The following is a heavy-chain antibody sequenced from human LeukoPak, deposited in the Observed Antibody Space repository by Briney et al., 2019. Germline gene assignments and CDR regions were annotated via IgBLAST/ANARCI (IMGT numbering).Heavy chain of an antibody. V-gene: IGHV3-23*01. J-gene: IGHJ6*02. CDR3: AKDAHSSGWSPYYYYGMDV. CDR1: GFTFSSYA. CDR2: ISGSGGGT. D-gene: IGHD6-19*01. Sequence: PGGSLRLSCAASGFTFSSYAMSWVRQAPGKGLEWVSAISGSGGGTYYADSVKGRFTISRDNSKNTLYLQMNSLRAEDTAVYYCAKDAHSSGWSPYYYYGMDVWGQGTTVTVSS.